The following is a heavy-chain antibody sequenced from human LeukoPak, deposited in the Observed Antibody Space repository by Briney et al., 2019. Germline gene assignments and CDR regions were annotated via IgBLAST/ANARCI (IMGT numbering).Heavy chain of an antibody. V-gene: IGHV3-23*01. CDR2: IRGSGGST. CDR1: GFTFSRYG. J-gene: IGHJ4*02. Sequence: GGTLRLSCEASGFTFSRYGMSWVRQAPGKGLEWVSAIRGSGGSTYYADSVKGRFTISRDNSKNTLYLQMNSLRAEDTAVYYCARDLNEADTLDYWGQGTLVTVSP. D-gene: IGHD2-2*02. CDR3: ARDLNEADTLDY.